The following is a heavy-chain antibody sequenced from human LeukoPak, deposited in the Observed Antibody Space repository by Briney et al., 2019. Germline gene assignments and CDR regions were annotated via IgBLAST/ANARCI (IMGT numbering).Heavy chain of an antibody. CDR1: GFTFNDTH. D-gene: IGHD3/OR15-3a*01. V-gene: IGHV3-11*01. CDR3: SRDPRTLDY. CDR2: IANSENTI. J-gene: IGHJ4*02. Sequence: GGALRLSFAAPGFTFNDTHMNWIRQVSGKGLEWVAHIANSENTIMYADSVKGRFTISRDNAKNSLFLQMNSLRAEDTAVYYCSRDPRTLDYWGQGTLVTVSS.